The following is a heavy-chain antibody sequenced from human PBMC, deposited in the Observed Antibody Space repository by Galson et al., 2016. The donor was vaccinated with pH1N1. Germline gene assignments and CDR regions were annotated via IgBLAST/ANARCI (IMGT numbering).Heavy chain of an antibody. CDR2: IYYSGIT. V-gene: IGHV4-39*01. Sequence: TLSLTCTVSGASISNSNYYWGWIRQPPGKGLEWIANIYYSGITYYDASLKSRVTISVDTSKKQFSLKLNTVIAADTAVYYCARLWYGEYIDYWGQGTRVTVSS. J-gene: IGHJ4*02. D-gene: IGHD3-10*01. CDR3: ARLWYGEYIDY. CDR1: GASISNSNYY.